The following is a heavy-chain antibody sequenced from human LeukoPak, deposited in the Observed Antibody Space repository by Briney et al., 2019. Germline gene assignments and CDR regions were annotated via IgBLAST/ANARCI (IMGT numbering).Heavy chain of an antibody. CDR1: GYTFTGYY. Sequence: ASVKVSCKASGYTFTGYYMHWVRQAPGQGLEWMGWINPNSGNTGYAQKFQGRVTITRNTSISTAYMELSSLRSEDTAVYYCARISSSYYYYYYMDVWGKGTTVTVSS. CDR3: ARISSSYYYYYYMDV. V-gene: IGHV1-8*03. D-gene: IGHD6-6*01. J-gene: IGHJ6*03. CDR2: INPNSGNT.